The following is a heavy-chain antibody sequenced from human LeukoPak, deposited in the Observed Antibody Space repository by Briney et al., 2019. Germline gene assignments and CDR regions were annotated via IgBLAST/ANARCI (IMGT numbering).Heavy chain of an antibody. D-gene: IGHD3-9*01. CDR1: GFTFDDYG. V-gene: IGHV3-20*04. Sequence: GSLRLSCAASGFTFDDYGMSWVRQAPGKGLEWVSGINWNGGSTGYADSVKGRFTISRDNAKNSLYLQMNSLRAEDTALYYCARGSTHYDVLTGYHYYFDYWGQGTLVTVSS. CDR2: INWNGGST. J-gene: IGHJ4*02. CDR3: ARGSTHYDVLTGYHYYFDY.